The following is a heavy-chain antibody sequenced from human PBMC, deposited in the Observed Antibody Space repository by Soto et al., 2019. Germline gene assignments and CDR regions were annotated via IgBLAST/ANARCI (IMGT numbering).Heavy chain of an antibody. CDR3: AKDDQGYCSGGSCYSPQFDY. CDR1: GFTFSSYG. D-gene: IGHD2-15*01. CDR2: ISYDGSNK. Sequence: PVGSLRLSCAASGFTFSSYGMHWVRQAPGKGLEWVAVISYDGSNKYYADSVKGRFTISRDNSKNTLYLQMNSLRAEDKAVYYCAKDDQGYCSGGSCYSPQFDYWGQGTLVTVSS. J-gene: IGHJ4*02. V-gene: IGHV3-30*18.